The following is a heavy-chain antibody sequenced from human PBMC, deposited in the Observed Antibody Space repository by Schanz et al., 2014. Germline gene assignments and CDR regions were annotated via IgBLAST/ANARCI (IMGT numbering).Heavy chain of an antibody. CDR3: AKGRFGELSAFDI. V-gene: IGHV3-23*04. Sequence: VQLVESGGGVVQPGRSLRLSCASSGFSFTTYAMSWVRQARGKGLEWVSAISGSGGSTYYADSVKGRFTISRDNSKNTLYLQMNSLRDEDTAVYYCAKGRFGELSAFDIWGQGTMVTVSS. CDR1: GFSFTTYA. J-gene: IGHJ3*02. D-gene: IGHD3-10*01. CDR2: ISGSGGST.